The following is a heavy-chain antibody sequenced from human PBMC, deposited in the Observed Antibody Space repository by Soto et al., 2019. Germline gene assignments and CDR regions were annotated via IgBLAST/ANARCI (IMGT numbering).Heavy chain of an antibody. CDR2: IIPISDTT. J-gene: IGHJ6*02. Sequence: QVQLVQSGAEVKKPGSSVKVSCKASGGTFSSYAISWVRQAPGQGLEWMGGIIPISDTTNYEQKFQGRVTITAEESTSTAYMELSSLRSEDTAVYYCARSQGSSTSLEIYYYYYYGMDVWGQGTTVTVSS. CDR3: ARSQGSSTSLEIYYYYYYGMDV. D-gene: IGHD2-2*01. CDR1: GGTFSSYA. V-gene: IGHV1-69*01.